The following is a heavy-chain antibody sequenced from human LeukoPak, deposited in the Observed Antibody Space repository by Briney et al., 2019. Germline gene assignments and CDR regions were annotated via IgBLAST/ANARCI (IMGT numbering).Heavy chain of an antibody. CDR2: ISGSGDIT. V-gene: IGHV3-23*01. CDR3: ARLREIPVFGVVTKSTSYFDY. CDR1: GFTFSSYA. J-gene: IGHJ4*02. D-gene: IGHD3-3*01. Sequence: PGGSLRLSCAASGFTFSSYAMSWVRQAPGKGLDWVSAISGSGDITYYADSVKGRFTISRDNSKKTLYLQMKSLRAEDTAVYYCARLREIPVFGVVTKSTSYFDYWGQGTLVTVSS.